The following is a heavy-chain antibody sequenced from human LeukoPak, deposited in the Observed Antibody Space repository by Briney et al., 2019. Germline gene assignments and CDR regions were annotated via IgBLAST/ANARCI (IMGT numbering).Heavy chain of an antibody. V-gene: IGHV4-59*08. CDR3: ARRVTGRGAYYFDY. CDR2: IYYSGTT. D-gene: IGHD1-14*01. J-gene: IGHJ4*02. Sequence: SETLSLTCAVYGGSFSGYYWSWIRQPPGKGLEWIGCIYYSGTTHYNPSLKSRVTISVDTSKNQFSLNLSSVTAADTAVYYCARRVTGRGAYYFDYWDQGTLVTVSS. CDR1: GGSFSGYY.